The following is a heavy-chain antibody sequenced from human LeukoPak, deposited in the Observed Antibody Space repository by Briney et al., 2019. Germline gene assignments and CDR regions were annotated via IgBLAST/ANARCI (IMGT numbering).Heavy chain of an antibody. V-gene: IGHV4-34*01. CDR2: INHSGST. Sequence: SETLSLTCAVYGGSFSGYYWSWIRQPPGKGLEWIGEINHSGSTNYNPSLKSRVTISVDTSKNQFSLKLSSVTAADTAVYYCARRGYCGSGSYYRTYYYYMDVWGKGTTVTISS. CDR1: GGSFSGYY. CDR3: ARRGYCGSGSYYRTYYYYMDV. J-gene: IGHJ6*03. D-gene: IGHD3-10*01.